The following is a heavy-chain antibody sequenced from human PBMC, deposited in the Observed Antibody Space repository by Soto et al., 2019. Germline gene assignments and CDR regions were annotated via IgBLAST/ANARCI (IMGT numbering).Heavy chain of an antibody. J-gene: IGHJ4*02. CDR1: GGSISSYY. Sequence: PSETLSLTCTVSGGSISSYYWSWIRQPPGKGLEWIGCIYYSGSTNYNPSLKSRVTISVDTSKNQFSLKLSSVTAADTAVYYCARERVRDGYSYFDYWGLGTLVTVSS. CDR3: ARERVRDGYSYFDY. D-gene: IGHD5-12*01. V-gene: IGHV4-59*01. CDR2: IYYSGST.